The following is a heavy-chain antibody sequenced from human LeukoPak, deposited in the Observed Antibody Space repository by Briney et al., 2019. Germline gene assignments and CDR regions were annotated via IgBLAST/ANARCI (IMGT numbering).Heavy chain of an antibody. V-gene: IGHV4-59*12. J-gene: IGHJ3*02. CDR1: GGSINNYY. CDR2: IFFSGST. CDR3: ARVRYYGSGVHAFDI. Sequence: SETLSLTCTVSGGSINNYYWSWIRQPPGKGLEWIGYIFFSGSTNYNPSLKSRVTISVDTSKNQFSLKLSSVTAADTAVYYCARVRYYGSGVHAFDIWGQGTMVTVSS. D-gene: IGHD3-10*01.